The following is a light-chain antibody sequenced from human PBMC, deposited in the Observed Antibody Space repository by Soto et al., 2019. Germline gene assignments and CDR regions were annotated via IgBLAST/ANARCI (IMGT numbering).Light chain of an antibody. CDR2: DAS. V-gene: IGKV3-11*01. J-gene: IGKJ4*01. CDR1: QSVSSY. CDR3: QQRSNLPLT. Sequence: EIVLTQSPATLSLSPGERATLSCRASQSVSSYLAWYQQKPGQAPRLLIYDASDRATGIPARFSGSGSGTDLTLTISSLEPEDFAVYYCQQRSNLPLTFCGGTKVEIK.